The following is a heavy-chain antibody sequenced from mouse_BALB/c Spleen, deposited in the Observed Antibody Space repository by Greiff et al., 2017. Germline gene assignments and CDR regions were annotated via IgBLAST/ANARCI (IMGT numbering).Heavy chain of an antibody. CDR3: ARRSDYAMGY. Sequence: EAKLQESGPELVKPGASVKISCKASGYTFTDYNMHWVKQSHGKSLEWIGYIYPYNGGTGYNQKFKSKATLTVDNSSSTAYMEHRSLTSEDSAVYYCARRSDYAMGYWGQGTSGTVSS. CDR2: IYPYNGGT. CDR1: GYTFTDYN. V-gene: IGHV1S29*02. J-gene: IGHJ4*01. D-gene: IGHD6-1*01.